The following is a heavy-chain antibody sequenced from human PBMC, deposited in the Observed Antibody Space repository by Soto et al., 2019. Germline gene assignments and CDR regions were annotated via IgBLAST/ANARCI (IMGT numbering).Heavy chain of an antibody. CDR2: ISYDGSNK. CDR1: GVTCSGYG. J-gene: IGHJ3*02. D-gene: IGHD3-22*01. V-gene: IGHV3-30*18. CDR3: AKDPSSGYYRDAFDI. Sequence: PGGSLRLSWAAAGVTCSGYGGRWVRKDPGKGLEWVAVISYDGSNKYYADSVKGRFTISRDNSKNTLYLQMNSLRAEDTAVYYCAKDPSSGYYRDAFDIWGQGTMVTVSS.